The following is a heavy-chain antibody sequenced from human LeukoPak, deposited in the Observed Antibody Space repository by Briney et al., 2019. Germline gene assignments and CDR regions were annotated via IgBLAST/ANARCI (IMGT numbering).Heavy chain of an antibody. V-gene: IGHV3-64*02. CDR1: GFSFSSYP. Sequence: PGGSLRLSCVASGFSFSSYPMHWVRQAPGKGLESASGISNNRGDTYYGDSVKGRFTISRDNSKNTLYLQMGSLRPEDMAVYYCAKDGIAQSYYYYYMDVWGKGTTVTVSS. J-gene: IGHJ6*03. CDR2: ISNNRGDT. CDR3: AKDGIAQSYYYYYMDV. D-gene: IGHD2-21*01.